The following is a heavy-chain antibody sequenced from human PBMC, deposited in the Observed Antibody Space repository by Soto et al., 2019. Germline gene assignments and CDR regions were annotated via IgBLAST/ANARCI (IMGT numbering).Heavy chain of an antibody. CDR2: IYYSGST. V-gene: IGHV4-31*03. Sequence: QVQLQESGPGLVKPSQTLSLTCTVSGGSISSGGYYCSWIRQHPGKGLEWIGYIYYSGSTYYNPSLKSRVTISVDTSKNQFSLKLSSVTAADTAVYYCARDVGGNSAWFDPWGQGTLVTVSS. J-gene: IGHJ5*02. CDR1: GGSISSGGYY. CDR3: ARDVGGNSAWFDP. D-gene: IGHD4-4*01.